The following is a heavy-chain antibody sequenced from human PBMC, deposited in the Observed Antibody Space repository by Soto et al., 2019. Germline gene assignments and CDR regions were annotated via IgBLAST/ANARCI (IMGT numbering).Heavy chain of an antibody. D-gene: IGHD2-15*01. J-gene: IGHJ4*02. V-gene: IGHV1-69*01. Sequence: QVHLVQSGSEVKKPGSSVTVSCKASGGTFNTYTFSWVRQAPGQVLEWMGSILPIMGSVNYAHDFRGRLSITADPSTTTAYMELTSLTSHDTAIYYCARIPRYSYPTSDPLDNWGQGTLVTVSS. CDR2: ILPIMGSV. CDR1: GGTFNTYT. CDR3: ARIPRYSYPTSDPLDN.